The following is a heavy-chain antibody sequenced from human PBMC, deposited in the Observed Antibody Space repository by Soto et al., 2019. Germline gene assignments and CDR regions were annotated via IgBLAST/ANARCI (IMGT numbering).Heavy chain of an antibody. J-gene: IGHJ4*02. CDR3: AKVLSSGSYSGALEY. D-gene: IGHD1-26*01. CDR1: GFSITSFA. V-gene: IGHV3-23*01. Sequence: LGGSLRLSCVASGFSITSFAMSWVRQAPGKGLEWASAISASGGSTYADSVKGRFTISRDNSKNTLYLQMNSLRVEDTAVYYCAKVLSSGSYSGALEYWGQGALVTVSS. CDR2: ISASGGST.